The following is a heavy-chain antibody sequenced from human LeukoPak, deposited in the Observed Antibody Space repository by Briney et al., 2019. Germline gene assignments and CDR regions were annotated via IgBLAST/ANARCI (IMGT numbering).Heavy chain of an antibody. V-gene: IGHV3-23*01. Sequence: GGSLRLSCAASGFTFSNYWMTWVRQAPGKGLEWVSAISGSGGSTYYADSVKGRFTISRDNSKNTLYLQMNSLRAEDTAVYYCASLIVVVVAATGYWGQGTLVTVSS. CDR3: ASLIVVVVAATGY. J-gene: IGHJ4*02. CDR2: ISGSGGST. D-gene: IGHD2-15*01. CDR1: GFTFSNYW.